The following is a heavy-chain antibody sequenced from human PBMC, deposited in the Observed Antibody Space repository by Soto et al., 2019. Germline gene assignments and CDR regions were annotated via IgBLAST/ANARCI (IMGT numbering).Heavy chain of an antibody. V-gene: IGHV3-23*01. D-gene: IGHD3-10*01. CDR1: GFTFLNYD. CDR2: ISGSGGT. Sequence: EVQLLESGGDLVQPGGSLRLSCVASGFTFLNYDMHWVRQAPGKGLECVAGISGSGGTFDANSVRGRFTISKDDSKNTLYLQMNSLRVEDTALYYCAKDRQGSGPDFDLWGRGTLVTVSS. CDR3: AKDRQGSGPDFDL. J-gene: IGHJ2*01.